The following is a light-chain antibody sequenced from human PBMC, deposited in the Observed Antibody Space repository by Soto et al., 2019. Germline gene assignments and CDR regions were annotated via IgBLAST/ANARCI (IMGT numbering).Light chain of an antibody. CDR3: KQYNSYLWT. CDR1: QSISSW. CDR2: KAS. Sequence: DIQMTQSPSTLSASVGDRVIITCRARQSISSWLAWYQQKPGKAPKLLIYKASSLESGVPSRFSGSGSGTEFTLTISSLQPADCATDSSKQYNSYLWTFGNETKVEIK. V-gene: IGKV1-5*03. J-gene: IGKJ1*01.